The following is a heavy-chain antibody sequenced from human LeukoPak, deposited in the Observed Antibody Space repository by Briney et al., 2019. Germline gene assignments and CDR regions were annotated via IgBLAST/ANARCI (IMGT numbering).Heavy chain of an antibody. D-gene: IGHD2-2*01. CDR2: IIPIFGTA. CDR1: GGTFSSYA. Sequence: SVKVSCKASGGTFSSYAISWVRQAPGQGLEWMGGIIPIFGTANYAQKFQGRVTITADESTSTAYMELSSLRSEDTAVYYCARTGCSSTSCYALYYYGMDVWGQGTTVSVSS. CDR3: ARTGCSSTSCYALYYYGMDV. V-gene: IGHV1-69*13. J-gene: IGHJ6*02.